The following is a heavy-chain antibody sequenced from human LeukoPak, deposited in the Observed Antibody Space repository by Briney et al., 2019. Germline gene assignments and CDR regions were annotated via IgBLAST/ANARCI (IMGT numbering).Heavy chain of an antibody. CDR3: ARGPRLDSSGGYYGAFDI. CDR1: GYTFTGYY. Sequence: GAPVKVSCKASGYTFTGYYMHWVRQAPGQGLEWMGRINPNSGGTNYAQKFQGRVTMTRDTSISTAYMELSRLRSDDTAVYYCARGPRLDSSGGYYGAFDIWGQGTMVTVSS. V-gene: IGHV1-2*06. J-gene: IGHJ3*02. CDR2: INPNSGGT. D-gene: IGHD6-19*01.